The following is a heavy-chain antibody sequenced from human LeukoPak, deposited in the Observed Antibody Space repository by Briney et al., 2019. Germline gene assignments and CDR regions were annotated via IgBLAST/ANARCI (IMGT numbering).Heavy chain of an antibody. CDR2: LNPIGGST. CDR1: GYTFTTYY. Sequence: ASVTVSFKASGYTFTTYYVHWVRQAPGQGRDGMGILNPIGGSTIYAQKFQGRVAMPRDPSTSTGYMELRSLRSEDTAIYYCARALRMATIQGVTENQFDYWGQGTLVTVSS. CDR3: ARALRMATIQGVTENQFDY. D-gene: IGHD5-24*01. V-gene: IGHV1-46*01. J-gene: IGHJ4*02.